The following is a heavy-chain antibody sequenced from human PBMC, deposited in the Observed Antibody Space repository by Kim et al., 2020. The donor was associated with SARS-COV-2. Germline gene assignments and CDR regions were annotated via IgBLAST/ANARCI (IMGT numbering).Heavy chain of an antibody. Sequence: GGSLRLSCAASGFTFSSYAMHWVRQAPGKGLEWVAVISYDGSNKYYVDSVKGRFTISRDNSKNTLYLQMNSLRAEDTAVYYCARGLGDTAAGAGMGVWGQGTTVTVSS. V-gene: IGHV3-30*04. D-gene: IGHD5-18*01. CDR2: ISYDGSNK. CDR1: GFTFSSYA. CDR3: ARGLGDTAAGAGMGV. J-gene: IGHJ6*02.